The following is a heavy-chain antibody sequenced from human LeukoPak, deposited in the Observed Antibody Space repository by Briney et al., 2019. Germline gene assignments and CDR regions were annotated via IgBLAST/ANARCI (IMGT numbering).Heavy chain of an antibody. V-gene: IGHV1-8*01. CDR3: ARGAAVAGTNYYYYYGMDV. CDR2: MNPNSGNT. J-gene: IGHJ6*02. CDR1: GYTFTSYD. Sequence: ASVKVSCKASGYTFTSYDINWVRQATGQGLEWMGWMNPNSGNTGYAQKFQGRVTMTTDTSTSTAYMELRSLRSDDTAVYYCARGAAVAGTNYYYYYGMDVWGQGTTVTVSS. D-gene: IGHD6-19*01.